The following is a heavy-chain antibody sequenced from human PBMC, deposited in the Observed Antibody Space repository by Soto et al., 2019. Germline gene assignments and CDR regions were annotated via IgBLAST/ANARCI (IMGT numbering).Heavy chain of an antibody. CDR2: VRGFSPYT. CDR3: ARDRGYDAHDYYYNAMDV. CDR1: GFTFRTYT. J-gene: IGHJ6*02. D-gene: IGHD3-10*01. V-gene: IGHV3-21*01. Sequence: GGSLRLSCISSGFTFRTYTMNWVRQAPGKGLEWVSGVRGFSPYTFYAESVKGRFTISRDNAKNSLYLQMNSLRAEDTAVYYCARDRGYDAHDYYYNAMDVWGQGTTVTVSS.